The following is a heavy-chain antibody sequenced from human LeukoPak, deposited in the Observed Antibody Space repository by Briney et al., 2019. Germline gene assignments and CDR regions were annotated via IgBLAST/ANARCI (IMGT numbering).Heavy chain of an antibody. CDR3: ARENIVVVPAAMFHYYYGMDV. CDR2: ISSSSYI. J-gene: IGHJ6*02. V-gene: IGHV3-21*01. D-gene: IGHD2-2*01. CDR1: GFTFSSYS. Sequence: GGSLRLSCAASGFTFSSYSMNWVRQAPGEGLEGVSSISSSSYIYYADPVKGRFTISRDNAKNSLYLQMNSLRAEDTAVYYCARENIVVVPAAMFHYYYGMDVWGQGTTVTVSS.